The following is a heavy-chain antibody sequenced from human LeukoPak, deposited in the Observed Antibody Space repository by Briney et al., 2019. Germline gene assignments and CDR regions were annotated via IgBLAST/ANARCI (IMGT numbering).Heavy chain of an antibody. V-gene: IGHV1-2*02. CDR2: IHPNSGAT. Sequence: ASVKVSCKASGYTFTDYYLHWVRQASGRGLEWMGWIHPNSGATTYAQKFQGRVSMTRDTSINTVFMELSRLTFDDTAVYYCSREDFWGQGTLVTVSS. CDR3: SREDF. J-gene: IGHJ4*02. CDR1: GYTFTDYY.